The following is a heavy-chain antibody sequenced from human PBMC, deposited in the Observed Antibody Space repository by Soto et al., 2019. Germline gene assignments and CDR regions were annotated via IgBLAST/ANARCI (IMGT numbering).Heavy chain of an antibody. CDR3: ARDGPDY. V-gene: IGHV3-30-3*01. CDR2: ISYDGSNK. CDR1: GFTFSSYA. J-gene: IGHJ4*02. Sequence: GGSLRLSCAASGFTFSSYAMHWVRQAPGKGLEWVAVISYDGSNKYYADSVKGRFTISRDNSKNTLYLQMNSLRAEDTAVYYCARDGPDYWGQGTLVTVSS.